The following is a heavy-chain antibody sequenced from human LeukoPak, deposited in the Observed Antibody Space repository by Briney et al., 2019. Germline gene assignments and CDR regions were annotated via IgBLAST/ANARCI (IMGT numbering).Heavy chain of an antibody. V-gene: IGHV4-39*07. CDR2: IYYSGST. D-gene: IGHD6-13*01. CDR1: GGSISSSDDY. Sequence: SETLSLTYTVSGGSISSSDDYWGWIRQLPGKGLEWIGSIYYSGSTYYNPSLKSRVTISVDTSKNQFSLKLTSVTAADTAVYYCVGDSSSWTSWFDPWGQGTLVTVSS. CDR3: VGDSSSWTSWFDP. J-gene: IGHJ5*02.